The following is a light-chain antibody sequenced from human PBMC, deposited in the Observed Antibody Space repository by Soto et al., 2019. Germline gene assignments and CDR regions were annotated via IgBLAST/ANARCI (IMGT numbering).Light chain of an antibody. Sequence: QPVLTQPPSVSGAPGQRVTISCTGSSSNIGAGYDVHWYQQLPGTAPKLLIYGNSNRPSGFPDRFSGSKSGTSASLAITGLQAEDEADYYCQSYDSSLSGADVFGTGTKVTVL. CDR1: SSNIGAGYD. V-gene: IGLV1-40*01. CDR2: GNS. CDR3: QSYDSSLSGADV. J-gene: IGLJ1*01.